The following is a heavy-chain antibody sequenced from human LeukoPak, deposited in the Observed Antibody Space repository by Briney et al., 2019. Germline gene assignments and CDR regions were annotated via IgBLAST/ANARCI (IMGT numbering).Heavy chain of an antibody. D-gene: IGHD6-19*01. CDR3: ARGIIAVAAYFDY. J-gene: IGHJ4*02. CDR2: ISSSSSTI. CDR1: GFTFSSYS. V-gene: IGHV3-48*01. Sequence: GGSLRLSCAASGFTFSSYSMNWVRQAPGKGLEWVSYISSSSSTIYYADSVKGRFTISRDNAKNSLYLQMNRLRAEDTAVYYCARGIIAVAAYFDYWGQGTLVTVSS.